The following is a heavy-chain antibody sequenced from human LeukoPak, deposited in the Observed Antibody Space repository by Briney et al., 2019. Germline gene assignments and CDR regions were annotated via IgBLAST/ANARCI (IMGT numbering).Heavy chain of an antibody. J-gene: IGHJ5*02. D-gene: IGHD6-19*01. V-gene: IGHV3-23*01. Sequence: GGSLRLSCAAFGFTFNTYAMSWVRQAPGKGLEWVSAISGSASSTYYADSVKGRFTISRDNSKNTLYLQMNSLRAEDTAVYYCARGSSGWSPWGQGTLVTVSS. CDR3: ARGSSGWSP. CDR2: ISGSASST. CDR1: GFTFNTYA.